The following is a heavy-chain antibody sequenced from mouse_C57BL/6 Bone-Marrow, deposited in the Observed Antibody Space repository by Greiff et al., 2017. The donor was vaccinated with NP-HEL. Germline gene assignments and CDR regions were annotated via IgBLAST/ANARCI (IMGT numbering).Heavy chain of an antibody. CDR1: GYTFTSYW. CDR3: AREGWLRLLFGY. V-gene: IGHV1-64*01. J-gene: IGHJ2*01. CDR2: IHPNSGST. D-gene: IGHD2-2*01. Sequence: QVQLQQPGAELVKPGASVKLSCKASGYTFTSYWMHWVKQRPGQGLEWIGMIHPNSGSTNYNEKFKSKATLTVDKSSSTAYMQLSSLTSEDSAVYYCAREGWLRLLFGYWGQGTTLTVSS.